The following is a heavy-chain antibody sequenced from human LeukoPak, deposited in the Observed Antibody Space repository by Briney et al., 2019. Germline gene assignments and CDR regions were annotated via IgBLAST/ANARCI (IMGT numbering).Heavy chain of an antibody. CDR3: ATDEAATGRLDY. CDR1: GFTFGDYA. CDR2: INSDGSST. J-gene: IGHJ4*02. Sequence: GGSLRLSCTASGFTFGDYAMSWFRQAPGKGLVWVSRINSDGSSTSYADSVKGRFTISRDNAENTLYLQINSLRAEDTAVYYCATDEAATGRLDYWGQGTLVTDSS. V-gene: IGHV3-74*01. D-gene: IGHD1-1*01.